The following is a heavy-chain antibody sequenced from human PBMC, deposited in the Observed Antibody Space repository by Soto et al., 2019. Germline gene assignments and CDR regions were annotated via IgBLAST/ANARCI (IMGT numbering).Heavy chain of an antibody. J-gene: IGHJ3*02. CDR2: IYSTGST. D-gene: IGHD3-9*01. CDR1: GGSIGLYY. CDR3: ARHVLRYFDWLLGPFDI. Sequence: SETLSLTCTVSGGSIGLYYWSWIRQPPGKGLEWIVYIYSTGSTNYNPSLKSRVTISVDTSKNQFSLKLSFATAADTAVYFCARHVLRYFDWLLGPFDIWGQGIMVTV. V-gene: IGHV4-59*08.